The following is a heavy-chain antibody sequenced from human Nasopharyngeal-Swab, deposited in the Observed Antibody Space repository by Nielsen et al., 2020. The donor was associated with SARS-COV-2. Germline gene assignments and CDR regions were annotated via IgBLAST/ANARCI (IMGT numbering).Heavy chain of an antibody. Sequence: GSLRLSCAVYGGSFSGYYWSWIRQPPGKGLEWIGEVNHSGSTHHNPSLKSRVTISVDTSNNQFSLKLSSVTAADTALYYCARAGDLTAYYSYYMDVWGNGTTVTVSS. J-gene: IGHJ6*03. CDR1: GGSFSGYY. V-gene: IGHV4-34*01. CDR3: ARAGDLTAYYSYYMDV. D-gene: IGHD2-21*02. CDR2: VNHSGST.